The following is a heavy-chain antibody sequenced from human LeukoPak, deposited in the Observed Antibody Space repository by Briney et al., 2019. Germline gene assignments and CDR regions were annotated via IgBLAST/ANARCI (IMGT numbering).Heavy chain of an antibody. CDR3: ARDRGWEVFDY. V-gene: IGHV4-59*01. Sequence: PSETLSLTCTVSGASISRYFWNWIRQPPGKELEWIGYISSGGSTNYNPSLKSRVTISRDTSKNQFSLNLSSVTSLDTALYYCARDRGWEVFDYWGQGILVTVSS. J-gene: IGHJ4*02. CDR2: ISSGGST. CDR1: GASISRYF. D-gene: IGHD1-26*01.